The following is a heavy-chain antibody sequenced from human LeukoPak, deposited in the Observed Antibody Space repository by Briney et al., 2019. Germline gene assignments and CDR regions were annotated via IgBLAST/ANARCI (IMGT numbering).Heavy chain of an antibody. J-gene: IGHJ4*02. Sequence: GGSLRLSCAASRFTFSTYATSWVRQAPGKGLEWVSGISGSGGSSSYAGSVKGRFTISRDNSKNTLYLQMNSLRAEDTAVYYCAKDPSGSYFDYWGQGTLVTVSS. D-gene: IGHD1-26*01. CDR3: AKDPSGSYFDY. CDR2: ISGSGGSS. CDR1: RFTFSTYA. V-gene: IGHV3-23*01.